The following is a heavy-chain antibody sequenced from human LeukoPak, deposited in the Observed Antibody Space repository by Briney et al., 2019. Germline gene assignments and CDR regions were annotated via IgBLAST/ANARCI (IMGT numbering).Heavy chain of an antibody. J-gene: IGHJ4*02. CDR3: AKDFSSGLFDY. CDR1: GLTFSSFA. CDR2: ISHDGGST. Sequence: PGGSLRLSCAASGLTFSSFAMSRVRQTPGKGLEWVSTISHDGGSTYFADSVKGRFTISRDNSKSTLYLQMNSLRAEDTALYFCAKDFSSGLFDYWGQGTLVAVSS. D-gene: IGHD6-19*01. V-gene: IGHV3-23*01.